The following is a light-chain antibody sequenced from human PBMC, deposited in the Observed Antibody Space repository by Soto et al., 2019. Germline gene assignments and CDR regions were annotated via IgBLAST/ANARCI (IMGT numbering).Light chain of an antibody. CDR3: QTWGSGIVV. J-gene: IGLJ2*01. V-gene: IGLV4-69*01. Sequence: QPVLTQSPSASASLGASVKLTCTLSSGHSNYATAWHQQQSEKGPRYLMKLNSDGSHSKGDGIPDRFSCSSSGAERYLTISGLQSEDEADYYCQTWGSGIVVFGGGTKLTVL. CDR1: SGHSNYA. CDR2: LNSDGSH.